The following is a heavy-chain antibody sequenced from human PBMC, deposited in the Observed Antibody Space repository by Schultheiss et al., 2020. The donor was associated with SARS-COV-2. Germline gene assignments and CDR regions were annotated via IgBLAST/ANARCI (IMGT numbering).Heavy chain of an antibody. Sequence: ASVKVSCKASGYTFTSYAMHWVRQAPGQGLEWMGRINPNSGGTNYAQKFQGRVTMTRDTSTSTAYMELRSLRSDDTAVYYCARNGAARDSSGHYYGYWGQGTLVTVSS. CDR3: ARNGAARDSSGHYYGY. CDR1: GYTFTSYA. D-gene: IGHD3-22*01. V-gene: IGHV1-2*06. CDR2: INPNSGGT. J-gene: IGHJ4*02.